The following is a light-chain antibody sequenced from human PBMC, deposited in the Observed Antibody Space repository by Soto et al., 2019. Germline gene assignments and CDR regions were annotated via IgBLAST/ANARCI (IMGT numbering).Light chain of an antibody. Sequence: QSALTQPPSASGSPGQSVTISCTGTSSDVGGYNYVSWYQQHPGKAPKLMIYEVTKRPSGVPDRFSGSKSGNTASLTVSGFQAEAEADDDCSSNACSNNFVVFGGGTQLTVL. CDR1: SSDVGGYNY. CDR2: EVT. CDR3: SSNACSNNFVV. V-gene: IGLV2-8*01. J-gene: IGLJ2*01.